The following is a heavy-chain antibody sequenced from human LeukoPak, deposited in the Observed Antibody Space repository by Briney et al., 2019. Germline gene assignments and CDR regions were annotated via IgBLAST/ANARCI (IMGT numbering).Heavy chain of an antibody. CDR3: ARTVVVVAATRYYYYYMDV. Sequence: ASVKVSCKASGYNFTGYYLHWVQQAPGQGLEWMGWINPNTGGTNYAQKFQGRVTMTRDTSISTAYMELSRLRSDDTAVYYCARTVVVVAATRYYYYYMDVWGKGTTVTVSS. V-gene: IGHV1-2*02. D-gene: IGHD2-15*01. J-gene: IGHJ6*03. CDR2: INPNTGGT. CDR1: GYNFTGYY.